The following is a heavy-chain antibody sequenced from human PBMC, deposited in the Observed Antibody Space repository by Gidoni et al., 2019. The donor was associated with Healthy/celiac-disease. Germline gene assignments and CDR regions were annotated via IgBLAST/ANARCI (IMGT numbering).Heavy chain of an antibody. CDR1: GYTLTELS. CDR2: FDPEDGET. V-gene: IGHV1-24*01. Sequence: QVQLVQSGAEVKKPGASVKVSCKVSGYTLTELSMHWVRQAPGNGLEWMGGFDPEDGETIYAQKFQGRVTMTEDTSTDTAYMELSSLRSEDTAVYYCATYELRYFDWLSSFDYWGQGTLVTVSS. J-gene: IGHJ4*02. CDR3: ATYELRYFDWLSSFDY. D-gene: IGHD3-9*01.